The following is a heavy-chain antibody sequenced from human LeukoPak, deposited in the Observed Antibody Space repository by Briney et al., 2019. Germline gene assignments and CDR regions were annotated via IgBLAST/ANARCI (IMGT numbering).Heavy chain of an antibody. CDR3: ASYGYCSNTSCYTK. CDR2: IYYSENT. D-gene: IGHD2-2*02. CDR1: GGSISSYY. J-gene: IGHJ4*02. V-gene: IGHV4-59*01. Sequence: PSETLSLTCTVSGGSISSYYWSWIRQPPGKGLEWIGCIYYSENTNYNPSLKSRVTMSVDTSKNQISLKLNSVTAADTAVYYCASYGYCSNTSCYTKWGQGTLVTVSS.